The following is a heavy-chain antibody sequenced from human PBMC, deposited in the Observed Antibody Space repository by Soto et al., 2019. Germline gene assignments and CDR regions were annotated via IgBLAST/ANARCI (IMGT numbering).Heavy chain of an antibody. D-gene: IGHD5-12*01. CDR2: ISPYNGNT. CDR3: ARDQTKWLTDAFDI. V-gene: IGHV1-18*01. Sequence: HVQLVQSGAEVKKPGASLKVSCKASGYTFISYGVSWVRQAPGQGLEWLGWISPYNGNTNYAQKFQGRLTMTTDTSPSTVYMDLRSLRTDDTAVYYCARDQTKWLTDAFDIWGQGTRVVVSS. J-gene: IGHJ3*02. CDR1: GYTFISYG.